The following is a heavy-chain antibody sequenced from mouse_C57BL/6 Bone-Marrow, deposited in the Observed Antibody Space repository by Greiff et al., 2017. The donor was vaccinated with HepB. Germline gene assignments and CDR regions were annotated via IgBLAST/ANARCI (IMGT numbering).Heavy chain of an antibody. CDR1: GFTFSSYA. CDR3: TREGTTVVAKMDY. Sequence: DVHLVESGEGLVKPGGSLKLSCAASGFTFSSYAMSWVRQTPEKRLEWVAYISSGGDYIYYADTVKGRFTISRDNARNTLYLQMSSLKSEDTAMYYCTREGTTVVAKMDYWGQGTSVTVSS. CDR2: ISSGGDYI. J-gene: IGHJ4*01. D-gene: IGHD1-1*01. V-gene: IGHV5-9-1*02.